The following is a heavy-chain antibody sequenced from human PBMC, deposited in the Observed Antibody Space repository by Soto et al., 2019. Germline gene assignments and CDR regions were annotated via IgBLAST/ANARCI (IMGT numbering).Heavy chain of an antibody. CDR1: GYSFTSYW. CDR2: IYPDDSDT. D-gene: IGHD4-17*01. Sequence: EVQLVQSGAEVKKPGESLKISCKGSGYSFTSYWFGWVRQMPGKGLEWMGIIYPDDSDTRYSPSFQGQVTISADKSLNTASLQWSSLKASDTAIYYCEMTTVVSNFEYWGRGTRVTVSS. CDR3: EMTTVVSNFEY. V-gene: IGHV5-51*03. J-gene: IGHJ4*02.